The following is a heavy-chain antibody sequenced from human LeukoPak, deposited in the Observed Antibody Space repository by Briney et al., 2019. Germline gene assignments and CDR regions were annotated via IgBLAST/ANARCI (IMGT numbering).Heavy chain of an antibody. V-gene: IGHV3-30*18. J-gene: IGHJ4*02. CDR3: AKIYGSGNLDY. D-gene: IGHD3-10*01. CDR2: ISYDGSNK. CDR1: GFTFSSYG. Sequence: GSLRLSCAASGFTFSSYGMHWVRQAPGKGLEWVAVISYDGSNKYYADSVKGRFTISRDNSKNTLYLQMNSLRAEDTAVYYCAKIYGSGNLDYWGQGTLVTVSS.